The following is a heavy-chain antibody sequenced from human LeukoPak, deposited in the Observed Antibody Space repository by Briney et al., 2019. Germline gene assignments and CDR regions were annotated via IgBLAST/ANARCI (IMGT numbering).Heavy chain of an antibody. CDR1: GGSISSGGYY. CDR3: ARDGGHYDSSGYYYNY. D-gene: IGHD3-22*01. J-gene: IGHJ4*02. V-gene: IGHV4-30-2*01. CDR2: IYHSGST. Sequence: SQTLSLTCTVSGGSISSGGYYWSWIRQPPGKGLEWIGYIYHSGSTYYNPSLKSRVTISVDRSKNQFSLKLSSVTAADTAVYYCARDGGHYDSSGYYYNYWGQGTLVTVSS.